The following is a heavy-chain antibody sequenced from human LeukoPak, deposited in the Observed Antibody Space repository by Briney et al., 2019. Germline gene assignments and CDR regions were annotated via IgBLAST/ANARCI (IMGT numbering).Heavy chain of an antibody. CDR2: IYHSGST. D-gene: IGHD2-2*01. V-gene: IGHV4-38-2*02. CDR1: GYSISSGYY. CDR3: ARDIVVVPAARSYAFDI. J-gene: IGHJ3*02. Sequence: TSETLSLTCTVSGYSISSGYYWGWIRQPPGKGLEWIGNIYHSGSTYYNPSLKSRVTISVDTSKNQFSLKLSSVTAADTAVYYCARDIVVVPAARSYAFDIWGQGTVVTVSS.